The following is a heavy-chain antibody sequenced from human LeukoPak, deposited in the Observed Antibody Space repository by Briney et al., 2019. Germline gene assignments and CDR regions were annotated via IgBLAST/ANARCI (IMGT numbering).Heavy chain of an antibody. V-gene: IGHV4-59*13. CDR2: IYYSGST. CDR3: ARGGGYSYGDADY. CDR1: GGSISSYY. J-gene: IGHJ4*02. D-gene: IGHD5-18*01. Sequence: SETLSLTCTVSGGSISSYYWSWIRQPPGKGLEWIGYIYYSGSTNYNPSLKSRVTISVDTSKNQFSLKLSSVTAADTAVYYCARGGGYSYGDADYWGQGTLVTVSS.